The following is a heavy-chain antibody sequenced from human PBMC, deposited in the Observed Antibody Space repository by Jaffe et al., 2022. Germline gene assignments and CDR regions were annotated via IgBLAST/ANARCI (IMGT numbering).Heavy chain of an antibody. CDR3: VRQSDSAYYPRWFDP. CDR2: IYPGDSDA. D-gene: IGHD3-22*01. J-gene: IGHJ5*02. CDR1: GYNFPSYW. Sequence: EVQLVQSGAEVKKPGESLKISCKGSGYNFPSYWIGWVRQMPGKGLEWMGIIYPGDSDARYSPSFQGQVTLSADQSINTAYLHWSSLRASDTAIYYCVRQSDSAYYPRWFDPWGQGTLVTVST. V-gene: IGHV5-51*01.